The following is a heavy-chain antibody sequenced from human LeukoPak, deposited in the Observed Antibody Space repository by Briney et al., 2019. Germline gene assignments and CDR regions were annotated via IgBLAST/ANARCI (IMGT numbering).Heavy chain of an antibody. CDR1: GGSITSSNYY. CDR3: AREVADYGGYYYYHYMDV. D-gene: IGHD4-23*01. CDR2: IYTSGST. J-gene: IGHJ6*03. V-gene: IGHV4-61*02. Sequence: SETLSLTCTVSGGSITSSNYYWNWIRQPAGKGLEWIGRIYTSGSTNYNPSLKSRVTISVDTSKNPFSLKLSSVTAADTAMYYCAREVADYGGYYYYHYMDVWGKGTTVTISS.